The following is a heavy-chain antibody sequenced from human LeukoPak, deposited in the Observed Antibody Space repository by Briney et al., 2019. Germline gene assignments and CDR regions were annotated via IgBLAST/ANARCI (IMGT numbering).Heavy chain of an antibody. CDR2: INGDGSYT. Sequence: GGSLRLACAASGFTFSSYWMHWVRLGPGNGPVWVSRINGDGSYTNYADSGKGRFTISRDNATNTLFLQMNSLRAEDTAMYFCVRDGRNWLWGQGTLVTVSS. CDR3: VRDGRNWL. J-gene: IGHJ4*02. D-gene: IGHD1-1*01. CDR1: GFTFSSYW. V-gene: IGHV3-74*01.